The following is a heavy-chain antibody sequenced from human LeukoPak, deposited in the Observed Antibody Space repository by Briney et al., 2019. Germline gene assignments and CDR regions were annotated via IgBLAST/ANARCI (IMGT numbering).Heavy chain of an antibody. CDR1: GFTFSSYG. J-gene: IGHJ4*02. V-gene: IGHV3-30*02. D-gene: IGHD6-13*01. Sequence: GGSLRLSCAASGFTFSSYGMHWVRQAPGKGLEWVAFIRYDGSNKYYADSVKGRFTISRDNSKNTLYLQMNSLRAEDTAVYYCARVYEYTSGWYRNDYWGQGTLVTVSS. CDR3: ARVYEYTSGWYRNDY. CDR2: IRYDGSNK.